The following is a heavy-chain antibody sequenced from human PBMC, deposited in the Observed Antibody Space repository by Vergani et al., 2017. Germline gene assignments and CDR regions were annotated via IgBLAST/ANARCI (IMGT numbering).Heavy chain of an antibody. CDR3: AREGIAAVGTTLLFDY. D-gene: IGHD6-13*01. CDR1: GFTFSSYG. CDR2: IWYDGSNK. J-gene: IGHJ4*02. V-gene: IGHV3-33*01. Sequence: QVQLVESGGGVVQPGRSLRLSCAASGFTFSSYGMHWVRQAPGKGLECVAVIWYDGSNKYYADSVKGRFTISRDNSKNTLYVQMNSLRAEDTAVYYCAREGIAAVGTTLLFDYWGQGTLVTVSS.